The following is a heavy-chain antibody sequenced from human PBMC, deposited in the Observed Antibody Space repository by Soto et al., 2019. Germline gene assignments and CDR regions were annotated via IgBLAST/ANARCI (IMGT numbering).Heavy chain of an antibody. D-gene: IGHD2-15*01. J-gene: IGHJ4*02. CDR2: IRSKAYGGTT. V-gene: IGHV3-49*03. CDR1: GFTFGDYA. CDR3: TRGGNYHPGVVVAATDY. Sequence: GGSLRLSCTASGFTFGDYAMSWFRQAPGKGLEWVGFIRSKAYGGTTEYAASVKGRFTISRDDSKSIAYLQMNSLKTEDTAVYYCTRGGNYHPGVVVAATDYWGQGTLVTVSS.